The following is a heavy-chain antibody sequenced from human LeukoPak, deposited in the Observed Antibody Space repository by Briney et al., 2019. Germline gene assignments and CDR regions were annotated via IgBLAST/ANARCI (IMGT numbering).Heavy chain of an antibody. CDR2: INPNSGRT. V-gene: IGHV1-2*02. CDR1: GYTFTGYY. J-gene: IGHJ3*02. Sequence: ASVKVSCKTSGYTFTGYYMHWVRQAPGHGLEWMGWINPNSGRTNYAQRFQGRVTMTRDTSISTASMELSRLRSDDTAVYYCARERGYCSSSTCYTSDAFDIWGQGTMVTVSS. D-gene: IGHD2-2*02. CDR3: ARERGYCSSSTCYTSDAFDI.